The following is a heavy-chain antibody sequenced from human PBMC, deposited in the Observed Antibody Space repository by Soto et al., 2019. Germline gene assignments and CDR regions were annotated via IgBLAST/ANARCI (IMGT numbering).Heavy chain of an antibody. CDR2: IYYSGST. V-gene: IGHV4-59*08. CDR3: ARLPRGYNWNDGH. D-gene: IGHD1-20*01. Sequence: PSETLSLTCTVSGGSISSYYWSWIRQPPGKGLEWIGYIYYSGSTNYNPSLKSRVTISVDTSKNQFSLKLSSVTAADTAVYYCARLPRGYNWNDGHWGQGTLVTVSS. CDR1: GGSISSYY. J-gene: IGHJ4*02.